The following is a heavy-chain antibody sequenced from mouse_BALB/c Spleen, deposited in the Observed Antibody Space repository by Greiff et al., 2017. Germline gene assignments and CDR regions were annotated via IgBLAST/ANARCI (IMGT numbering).Heavy chain of an antibody. J-gene: IGHJ4*01. CDR1: GFTFSDYG. V-gene: IGHV5-15*02. CDR2: ISNLAYSI. Sequence: EVQLVESGGGLVQPGGSRKLSCAASGFTFSDYGMAWVRQAPGKGPEWVAFISNLAYSIYYADTVTGRFTISRENAKNTLYLEMSSLRSEDTAMYYCARVPRGYAMDYWGQGTSVTVSS. CDR3: ARVPRGYAMDY.